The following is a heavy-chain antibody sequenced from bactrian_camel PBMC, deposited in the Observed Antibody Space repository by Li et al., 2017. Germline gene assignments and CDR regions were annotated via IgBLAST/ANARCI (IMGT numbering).Heavy chain of an antibody. CDR1: GLTDSRTC. D-gene: IGHD2*01. J-gene: IGHJ6*01. CDR3: VADETCVRWYLPAGSADFGA. V-gene: IGHV3S40*01. Sequence: VQLVESGGGSVQAGGSLRLSCAASGLTDSRTCMGWFCQTPGREREGVAGIYSGGEPTYYDESVKGRFTISRDNRENTVYLEMNNLKPEDTAMYYCVADETCVRWYLPAGSADFGAWGQGTQVTVS. CDR2: IYSGGEPT.